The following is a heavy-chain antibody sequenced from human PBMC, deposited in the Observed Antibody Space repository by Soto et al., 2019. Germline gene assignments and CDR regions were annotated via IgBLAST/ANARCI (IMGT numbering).Heavy chain of an antibody. Sequence: GKSLKISCKGSGYSFTSYWISWVRQMPGKGLEWMGRIDPSDSYTNYSPSFQGHVTISADKSISTAYLQWSSLKASDTAMYYCANGSHHYYYYYCMDVWGQGPTVT. CDR3: ANGSHHYYYYYCMDV. CDR1: GYSFTSYW. CDR2: IDPSDSYT. J-gene: IGHJ6*02. V-gene: IGHV5-10-1*01.